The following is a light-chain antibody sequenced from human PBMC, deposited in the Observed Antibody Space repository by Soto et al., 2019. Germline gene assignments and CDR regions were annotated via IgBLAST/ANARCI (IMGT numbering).Light chain of an antibody. CDR2: AAY. J-gene: IGKJ1*01. CDR3: QQYDSYPRT. V-gene: IGKV1-8*01. CDR1: QGISSY. Sequence: AIRMTQSPSSFSASTGDGVTITCRASQGISSYLAWYQQKPGKAPKLLIYAAYTLQSGVPSRFSGSGSGTDFTLTISCLQSEDFATYYCQQYDSYPRTFGQGTKVEIK.